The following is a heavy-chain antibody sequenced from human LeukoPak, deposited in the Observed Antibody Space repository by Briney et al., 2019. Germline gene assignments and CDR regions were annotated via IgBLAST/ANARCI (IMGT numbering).Heavy chain of an antibody. J-gene: IGHJ4*02. CDR1: GFTFDDYA. Sequence: PGRSLRLSCAASGFTFDDYAMHWVRQAPGKGLEWVSGISWNSGSIGYADSVKGRFTISRDNAKNSLYLQMNSLRAEDTAVYYCAKDLASHPAAGTPLDYWGQGTLVTVSS. CDR2: ISWNSGSI. CDR3: AKDLASHPAAGTPLDY. V-gene: IGHV3-9*01. D-gene: IGHD6-13*01.